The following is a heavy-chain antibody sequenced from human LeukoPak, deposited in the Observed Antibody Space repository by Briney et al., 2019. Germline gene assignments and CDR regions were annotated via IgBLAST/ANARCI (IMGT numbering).Heavy chain of an antibody. CDR2: IYYSGST. CDR3: ATSGWYRKYFQH. J-gene: IGHJ1*01. CDR1: GGSISSSSYY. Sequence: PSETLSLTCTVSGGSISSSSYYWGWIRQPPGKGLEWIGSIYYSGSTYYNPSLKSRVTISVDTSKNQFSLKLSSVTAADTAVYYCATSGWYRKYFQHWGRGTLVTVSS. V-gene: IGHV4-39*07. D-gene: IGHD6-19*01.